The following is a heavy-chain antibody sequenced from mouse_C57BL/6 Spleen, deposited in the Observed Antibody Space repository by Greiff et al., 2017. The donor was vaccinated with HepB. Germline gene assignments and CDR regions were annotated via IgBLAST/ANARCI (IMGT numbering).Heavy chain of an antibody. CDR3: AKRGGYYHAMDY. CDR2: IDPSDSDT. Sequence: QVQLQQPGAELVRPGSSVKLSCKASGYTFTSYWMHWVKQRPIQGLEWIGNIDPSDSDTHYNQKFKDKATLTVDKSSSTAYMQLSSLTSEDSAVYYWAKRGGYYHAMDYWGQGTSVTVSS. CDR1: GYTFTSYW. V-gene: IGHV1-52*01. J-gene: IGHJ4*01. D-gene: IGHD2-2*01.